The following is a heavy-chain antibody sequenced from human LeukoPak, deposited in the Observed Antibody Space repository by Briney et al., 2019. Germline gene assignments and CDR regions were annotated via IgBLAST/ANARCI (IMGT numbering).Heavy chain of an antibody. CDR3: ARPYYYGSGSYRDY. CDR1: GFTVSSNY. D-gene: IGHD3-10*01. CDR2: IYSGGST. Sequence: PGGSLRLSCAASGFTVSSNYMSWVRQAPWKGLEWVSVIYSGGSTYYADSVKGRFTISRDNSKNTLYLQMNSLRAEDTAVYYCARPYYYGSGSYRDYWGQGTLVTVSS. J-gene: IGHJ4*02. V-gene: IGHV3-53*01.